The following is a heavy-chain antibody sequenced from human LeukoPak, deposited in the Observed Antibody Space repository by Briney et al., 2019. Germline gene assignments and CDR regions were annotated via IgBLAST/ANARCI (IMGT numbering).Heavy chain of an antibody. CDR2: INSNGAYT. D-gene: IGHD3-22*01. V-gene: IGHV3-23*01. CDR3: AKRDTSGSYYFES. J-gene: IGHJ4*02. Sequence: GGSLRLSCAASGFTFSTYDMTWVRQAPGKGLEWVSSINSNGAYTFYTDSVRGRFTISRDNSKNTLYLQMNSLRAEDTAVFYCAKRDTSGSYYFESWGQGTLVTVSS. CDR1: GFTFSTYD.